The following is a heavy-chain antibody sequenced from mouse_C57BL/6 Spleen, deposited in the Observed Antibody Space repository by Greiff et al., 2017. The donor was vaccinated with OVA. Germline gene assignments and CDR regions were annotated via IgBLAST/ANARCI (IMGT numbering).Heavy chain of an antibody. CDR1: GYTFTSYW. V-gene: IGHV1-50*01. CDR3: ARRRGIYYDYAMDY. D-gene: IGHD2-4*01. Sequence: QVQLQQSGAELVKPGASVKLSCKASGYTFTSYWMQWVNQRPGQGLAWIGEIDPSDSYTNYNQKFKGKATLTVDTSSSTAYMQLSSLTSEDSAVYYCARRRGIYYDYAMDYWGQGTSVTVSS. J-gene: IGHJ4*01. CDR2: IDPSDSYT.